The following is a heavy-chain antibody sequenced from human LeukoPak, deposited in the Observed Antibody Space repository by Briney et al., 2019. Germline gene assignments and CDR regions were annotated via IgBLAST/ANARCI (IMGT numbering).Heavy chain of an antibody. D-gene: IGHD1-1*01. CDR1: GFIFSNYA. J-gene: IGHJ3*02. CDR2: ISDIGAST. Sequence: GGSLRLSCAPSGFIFSNYAMSWVRQAPGKGLEWVSDISDIGASTNYVGSVKGRFTISRDNSKDMLYMQMNSLRAEDTALYYCARKGNGALDIWGQGTMVTVSS. V-gene: IGHV3-23*01. CDR3: ARKGNGALDI.